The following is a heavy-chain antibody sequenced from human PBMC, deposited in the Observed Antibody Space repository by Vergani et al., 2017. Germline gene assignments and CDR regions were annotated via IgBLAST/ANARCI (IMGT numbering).Heavy chain of an antibody. J-gene: IGHJ4*01. D-gene: IGHD2-15*01. V-gene: IGHV3-66*02. CDR2: IKSDVRT. CDR1: GFRVTTYY. CDR3: TRSECSGTTCYGHYFDL. Sequence: VELLESGGGLAQPGGSLRVSCSASGFRVTTYYMSWVRQAPGKGLEWVSVIKSDVRTSYAESVRGRFTISRDNSRNAVYLQMNILRVEDTGVYYCTRSECSGTTCYGHYFDLWGHGILVTVSS.